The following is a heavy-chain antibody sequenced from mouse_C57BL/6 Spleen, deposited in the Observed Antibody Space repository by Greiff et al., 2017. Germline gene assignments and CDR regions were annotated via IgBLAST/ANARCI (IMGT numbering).Heavy chain of an antibody. J-gene: IGHJ2*01. Sequence: EVKLVESGEGLVKPGGSLKLSCAASGFTFSSYAMSWVRQTPEKRLEWVAYISSGGDYIYYADTVKGRFTISRANARNTLYLQMRSLKSEDTAMYYCTRGSPGSSSLDYWGQGTTLTVSS. CDR3: TRGSPGSSSLDY. CDR1: GFTFSSYA. V-gene: IGHV5-9-1*02. D-gene: IGHD1-1*01. CDR2: ISSGGDYI.